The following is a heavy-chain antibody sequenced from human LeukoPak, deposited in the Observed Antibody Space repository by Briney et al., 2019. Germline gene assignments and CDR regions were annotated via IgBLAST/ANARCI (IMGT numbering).Heavy chain of an antibody. J-gene: IGHJ4*02. CDR2: IYYSGST. CDR1: GGSISSSSYY. CDR3: ARRIAVAGTPYYFDY. D-gene: IGHD6-19*01. V-gene: IGHV4-39*01. Sequence: SETLSLTCTVSGGSISSSSYYWGWIRQPPGKGLEWIGSIYYSGSTYYNPSLKSRATISVDTSKNQFSLKLSSVTAADTAVYYCARRIAVAGTPYYFDYWGQGTLVTVSS.